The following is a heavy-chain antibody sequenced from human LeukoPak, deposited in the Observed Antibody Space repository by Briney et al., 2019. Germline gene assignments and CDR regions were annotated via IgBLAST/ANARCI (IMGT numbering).Heavy chain of an antibody. D-gene: IGHD3-22*01. CDR1: GFTVSSNY. CDR2: IYSGGST. Sequence: GGSLRLSCAASGFTVSSNYMSWVRQAPGKGLEWVSVIYSGGSTYYADSVKGRFTISRDNSKNTLYLQMNSLRAEDTAVYYCARTGDSSGYYYASSLYFDYWGQGTLATVSS. J-gene: IGHJ4*02. V-gene: IGHV3-53*01. CDR3: ARTGDSSGYYYASSLYFDY.